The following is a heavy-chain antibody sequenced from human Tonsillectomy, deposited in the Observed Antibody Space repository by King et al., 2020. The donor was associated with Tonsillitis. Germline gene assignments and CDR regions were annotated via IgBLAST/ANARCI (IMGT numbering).Heavy chain of an antibody. CDR2: ISDSAGGT. J-gene: IGHJ6*03. V-gene: IGHV3-23*04. Sequence: EVQLVESGGGLVQPGGSLRLSCAASGFTFSSFAMTWVRQAPGKGLERVSSISDSAGGTYYADSVNGRFTISRDNSKNTLYLQVNGLRAEDTAVYYCAKLLRSGYHLYYMDVWGKGTTVTVSS. CDR3: AKLLRSGYHLYYMDV. D-gene: IGHD3-3*01. CDR1: GFTFSSFA.